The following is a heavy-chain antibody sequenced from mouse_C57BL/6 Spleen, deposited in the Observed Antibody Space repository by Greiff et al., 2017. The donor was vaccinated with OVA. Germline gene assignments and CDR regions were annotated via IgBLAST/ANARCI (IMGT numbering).Heavy chain of an antibody. CDR2: ISSGSSTI. D-gene: IGHD2-3*01. J-gene: IGHJ3*01. CDR1: GFTFSDYG. CDR3: ARTIYDGYYGAY. V-gene: IGHV5-17*01. Sequence: EVQLVESGGGLVKPGGSLKLSCAASGFTFSDYGMHWVRQAPEKGLEWVAYISSGSSTIYYADTVKGRFTISRDNAKNTLFLQMTSLRSEDTAMYYCARTIYDGYYGAYWGHGALVTVST.